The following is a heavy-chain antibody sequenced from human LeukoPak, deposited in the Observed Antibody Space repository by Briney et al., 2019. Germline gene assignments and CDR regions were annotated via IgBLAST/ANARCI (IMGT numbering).Heavy chain of an antibody. Sequence: PGGSLRLSCAASGFTFSSYGMHWVRQAPAKGLEWVAIISYDGSNKYYADSEKGRFTISRDNSKNTLYLQMNSLRAEDTAVYYCAKSTTVTQRGYFDYWGQGTLVTVSS. V-gene: IGHV3-30*18. CDR2: ISYDGSNK. CDR1: GFTFSSYG. J-gene: IGHJ4*02. CDR3: AKSTTVTQRGYFDY. D-gene: IGHD4-17*01.